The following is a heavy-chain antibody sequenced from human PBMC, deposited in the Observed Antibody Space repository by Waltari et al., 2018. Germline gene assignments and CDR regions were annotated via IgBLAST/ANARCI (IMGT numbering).Heavy chain of an antibody. D-gene: IGHD3-22*01. J-gene: IGHJ3*02. Sequence: EVQLVESGGGLVQPGRSLRLSCTASGFTFGDYAMSWVRQAQGKGLEWVGFIRSKAYGGTTEYAASVKGRFTISRDDSKSIAYLQMNSLKTEDTAVYYCTRALGIVVVILAGPDAFDIWGQGTMVTVSS. CDR2: IRSKAYGGTT. CDR3: TRALGIVVVILAGPDAFDI. V-gene: IGHV3-49*04. CDR1: GFTFGDYA.